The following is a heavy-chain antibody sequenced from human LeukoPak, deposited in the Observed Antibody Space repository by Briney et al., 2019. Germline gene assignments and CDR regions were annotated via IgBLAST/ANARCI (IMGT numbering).Heavy chain of an antibody. CDR1: GGPINSANYY. D-gene: IGHD1-26*01. CDR3: ARDSVGGTGHDAFDI. J-gene: IGHJ3*02. V-gene: IGHV4-39*07. Sequence: PSETLSLTCTVSGGPINSANYYWGWIRQPPGKGLEWIGSIYYSGSAYYSSSLKSRVTILVDTSKNQFSLKLSSVTAADTAVYYCARDSVGGTGHDAFDIWGQGTMATVSS. CDR2: IYYSGSA.